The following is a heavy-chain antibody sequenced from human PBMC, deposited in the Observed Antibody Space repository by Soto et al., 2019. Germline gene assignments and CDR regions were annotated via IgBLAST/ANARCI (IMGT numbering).Heavy chain of an antibody. CDR1: WVTIVDGVCC. D-gene: IGHD3-9*01. CDR3: ARTYYDILTGYYYFDY. CDR2: IYYSGST. Sequence: ALQTLRLTCSFSWVTIVDGVCCRSCISQHSSKGLEWIGYIYYSGSTYYNPSLKSRVTISVDTSKNQFSLKLSSVTAADTAVYYCARTYYDILTGYYYFDYWGQGTLVTVSS. J-gene: IGHJ4*02. V-gene: IGHV4-31*03.